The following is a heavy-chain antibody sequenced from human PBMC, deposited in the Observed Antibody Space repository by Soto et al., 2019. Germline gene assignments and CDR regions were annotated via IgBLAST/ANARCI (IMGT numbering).Heavy chain of an antibody. J-gene: IGHJ6*02. V-gene: IGHV1-69*13. D-gene: IGHD6-6*01. Sequence: SVKVSCKASGGTFSSYAISWVRQAPGQGLEWMGGIIPIFGTANYAQKFQGRVTITADESTSTAYMELSSLRSEDTAVYYCAIALRVPSNPYYYYYGMDVWGQGTTVTVSS. CDR2: IIPIFGTA. CDR3: AIALRVPSNPYYYYYGMDV. CDR1: GGTFSSYA.